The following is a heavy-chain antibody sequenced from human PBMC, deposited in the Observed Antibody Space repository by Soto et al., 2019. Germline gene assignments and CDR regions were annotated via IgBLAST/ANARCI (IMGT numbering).Heavy chain of an antibody. V-gene: IGHV4-59*01. J-gene: IGHJ4*02. D-gene: IGHD5-12*01. CDR2: VFHTGST. Sequence: QVQLRESGPGPVRPSETLSLTCSVSGASITTYYWSWIRQPPGKGLEWIGYVFHTGSTNYNPSLGNRTTSXVDTSKNQFSLSLTSVTAADTAVYYCTRGEGYHLYWGQGTLVTVSS. CDR1: GASITTYY. CDR3: TRGEGYHLY.